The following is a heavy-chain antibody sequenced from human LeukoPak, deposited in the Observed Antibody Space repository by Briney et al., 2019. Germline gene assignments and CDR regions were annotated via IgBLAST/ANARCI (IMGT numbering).Heavy chain of an antibody. J-gene: IGHJ4*02. CDR3: ARGPGSGSYSVYYFDY. V-gene: IGHV4-34*01. CDR2: INHSGST. Sequence: SETLSLTCAVYGGSFSGYYWSWIRQHPGKGLEWIGEINHSGSTNYNPSLKSRVTISVDTSKNQFSLKLSSVTAADTAVYYCARGPGSGSYSVYYFDYWGQGTLVTVSS. D-gene: IGHD1-26*01. CDR1: GGSFSGYY.